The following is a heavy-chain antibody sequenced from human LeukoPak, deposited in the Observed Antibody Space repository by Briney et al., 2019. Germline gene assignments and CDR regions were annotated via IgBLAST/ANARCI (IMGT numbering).Heavy chain of an antibody. CDR3: ASGGRPYYDSSGFVDY. V-gene: IGHV1-18*01. Sequence: APVKVSCKASGYTFTSYGISWVRQAPGQGLEWMGWISAYNGNTNYAQKLQGRVTMTTDTSTSTAYMELRSLRSDDTAVYYCASGGRPYYDSSGFVDYWGQGTLVTVSS. CDR1: GYTFTSYG. CDR2: ISAYNGNT. J-gene: IGHJ4*02. D-gene: IGHD3-22*01.